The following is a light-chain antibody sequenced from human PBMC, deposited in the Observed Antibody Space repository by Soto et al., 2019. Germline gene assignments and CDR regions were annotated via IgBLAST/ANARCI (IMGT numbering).Light chain of an antibody. V-gene: IGLV2-14*01. Sequence: QSALTLPASVSGSPGPSSTISCTGATSDVGGYNYVSWYQHHPGKAPILRIYEVSNRHSGVSNRFSGSKSGNTASLTISGLQAEDDAYYYCSSSTSSGTLLFGGGTKLTVL. CDR3: SSSTSSGTLL. J-gene: IGLJ2*01. CDR1: TSDVGGYNY. CDR2: EVS.